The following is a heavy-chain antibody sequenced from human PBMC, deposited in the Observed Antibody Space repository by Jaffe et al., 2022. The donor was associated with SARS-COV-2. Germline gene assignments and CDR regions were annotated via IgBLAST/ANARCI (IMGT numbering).Heavy chain of an antibody. CDR2: ISYSGST. V-gene: IGHV4-39*01. Sequence: QLQLQESGPGLVKPSETLSLTCTVSGGSISSSDYYWGWIRQSPGMGLQHIASISYSGSTYYNPSLRGRVTMSVDTSNNQFSLRLSSVTAADTAVYYCARRASGRNWFDPWGQGTPVTVSS. D-gene: IGHD3-10*01. CDR1: GGSISSSDYY. J-gene: IGHJ5*02. CDR3: ARRASGRNWFDP.